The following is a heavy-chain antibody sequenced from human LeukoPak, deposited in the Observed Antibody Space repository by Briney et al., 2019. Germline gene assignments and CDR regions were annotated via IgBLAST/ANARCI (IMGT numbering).Heavy chain of an antibody. V-gene: IGHV3-23*01. J-gene: IGHJ4*02. D-gene: IGHD6-6*01. Sequence: GGSLRLSCAASGFTFSSYAMSWVRQAPGKGLECVSAISGSGGSTYYADSVKGRFTISRDNSKNTLYLQMNSLRAEDTAVYYCAKDIEYSQNLVGFGYWGQGTLVTVSS. CDR2: ISGSGGST. CDR3: AKDIEYSQNLVGFGY. CDR1: GFTFSSYA.